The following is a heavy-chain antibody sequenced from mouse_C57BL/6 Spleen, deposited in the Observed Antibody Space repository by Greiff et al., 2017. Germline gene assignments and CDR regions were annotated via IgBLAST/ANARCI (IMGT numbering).Heavy chain of an antibody. Sequence: QVQLQQPGAELVKRGASVKLSCKASGYTFTSYWMHWVKQRPGQGLEWIGMIHPNSGSTNYNEKFKSKATLTVDKSSSTAYMQLSSLTSEDSAVYYCARWYYGPSYVGFDYWGQGTTLTVSS. V-gene: IGHV1-64*01. J-gene: IGHJ2*01. D-gene: IGHD1-2*01. CDR2: IHPNSGST. CDR3: ARWYYGPSYVGFDY. CDR1: GYTFTSYW.